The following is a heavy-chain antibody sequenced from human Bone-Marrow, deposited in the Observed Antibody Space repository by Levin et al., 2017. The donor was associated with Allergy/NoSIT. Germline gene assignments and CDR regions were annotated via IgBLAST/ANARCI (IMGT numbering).Heavy chain of an antibody. CDR1: GFTFSTYG. Sequence: GGSLRLSCAASGFTFSTYGMHWVRQAPGKGLEWVPVISYDGSNEYYADSVKGRFTISRDNSKNTRELQMNSLRAEDTAVYYCAKEGVHGSTPPCYYYGMDVWGQRTTLSLSS. J-gene: IGHJ6*02. CDR2: ISYDGSNE. V-gene: IGHV3-30*18. D-gene: IGHD1-26*01. CDR3: AKEGVHGSTPPCYYYGMDV.